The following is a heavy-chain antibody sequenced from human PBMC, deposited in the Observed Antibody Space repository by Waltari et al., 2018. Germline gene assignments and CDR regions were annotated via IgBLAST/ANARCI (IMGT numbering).Heavy chain of an antibody. D-gene: IGHD5-12*01. Sequence: QVQLVQSGAEVRKPGSSVSISCKPSGGTFSSWAFSGVRQAPGQGLEWVGSVIPVFGTSSSAQRFQGRVSITADKSTTTIHMELNSLTSDDAAVYYCAKESGGYDHPYFDQWGQGTLVTVSS. CDR3: AKESGGYDHPYFDQ. J-gene: IGHJ4*02. V-gene: IGHV1-69*14. CDR2: VIPVFGTS. CDR1: GGTFSSWA.